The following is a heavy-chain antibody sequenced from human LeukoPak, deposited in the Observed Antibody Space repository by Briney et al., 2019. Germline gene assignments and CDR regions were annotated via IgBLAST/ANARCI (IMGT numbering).Heavy chain of an antibody. V-gene: IGHV3-7*01. CDR1: GFTFSGYW. CDR2: IKQDGYEK. D-gene: IGHD1-26*01. Sequence: GGSLRLSCAASGFTFSGYWVSWVRQTPEKGLEWVANIKQDGYEKYYVDSVKGRFTISRDNAKNSLYLQMNSLRADDTAIYYCARDKIVGPTTLDYWGQGTLVTVSS. CDR3: ARDKIVGPTTLDY. J-gene: IGHJ4*02.